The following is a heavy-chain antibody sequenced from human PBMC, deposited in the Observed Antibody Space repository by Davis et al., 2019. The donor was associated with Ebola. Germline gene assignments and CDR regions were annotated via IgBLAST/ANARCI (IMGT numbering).Heavy chain of an antibody. J-gene: IGHJ3*01. CDR1: EFTFNKYA. CDR2: ISYDGSTE. V-gene: IGHV3-30-3*01. D-gene: IGHD6-19*01. CDR3: AKDTSNVWFDV. Sequence: GGSLRLSCAASEFTFNKYAMHWVRQAPGKGLEWVAIISYDGSTEYYADSVKGRFTISRDNSKNTLYLQMNSLRVEDTAIYYCAKDTSNVWFDVWGQGTMVTVSS.